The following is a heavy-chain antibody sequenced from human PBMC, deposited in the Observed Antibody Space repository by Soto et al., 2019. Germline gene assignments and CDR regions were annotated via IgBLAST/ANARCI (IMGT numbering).Heavy chain of an antibody. V-gene: IGHV3-7*01. J-gene: IGHJ6*03. D-gene: IGHD3-3*01. Sequence: QPGGSLRLSCTASGFTFGDYAMSWFRQAPGKGLEWVANIKKEGSGRNYVASVKGRFPISRDNARKLLYLQMDSLRVEDTAVFYCARDYYDFWRGSYYYYMDVWGKGTTVTVS. CDR3: ARDYYDFWRGSYYYYMDV. CDR2: IKKEGSGR. CDR1: GFTFGDYA.